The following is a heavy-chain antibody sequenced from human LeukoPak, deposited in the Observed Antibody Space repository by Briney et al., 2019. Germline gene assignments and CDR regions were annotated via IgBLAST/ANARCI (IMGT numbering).Heavy chain of an antibody. CDR2: ISAYNGNT. CDR1: GYTFTTYD. V-gene: IGHV1-18*01. J-gene: IGHJ3*02. Sequence: ASVNVSCKASGYTFTTYDISWVRQAPGQGLEWMGWISAYNGNTNYAQKLQGRVPMTTDTSTTTAYMELRTLRSDDTAVYYCARDGNCSGGDCYIDIWGQGTMVTVSS. CDR3: ARDGNCSGGDCYIDI. D-gene: IGHD2-21*02.